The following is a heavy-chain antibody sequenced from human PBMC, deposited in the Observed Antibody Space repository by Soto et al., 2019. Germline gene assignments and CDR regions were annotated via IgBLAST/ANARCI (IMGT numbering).Heavy chain of an antibody. CDR3: ARRPHYHDSGSPSWSTAD. V-gene: IGHV1-18*04. J-gene: IGHJ4*02. D-gene: IGHD3-10*01. CDR1: GYTFINYG. Sequence: ASVKVSCKASGYTFINYGISWVRQAPGQGLEWMGWSSAYNGNTNYAQKLQGRVTMTTDTSSNTAYMELRSMRSDDTAVYYCARRPHYHDSGSPSWSTADWGQGTLVTVPQ. CDR2: SSAYNGNT.